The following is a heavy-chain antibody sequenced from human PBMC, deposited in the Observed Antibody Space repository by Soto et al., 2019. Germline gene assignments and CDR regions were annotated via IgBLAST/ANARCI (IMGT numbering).Heavy chain of an antibody. CDR3: ARLRTGDIPDY. V-gene: IGHV3-30-3*01. J-gene: IGHJ4*02. Sequence: QVQLVESGGGVVQPGRSLRLSCEASGFTFSSYAMHWVRQAPGKGLEWVAVISYDGSNKYYADSVKGRFTISRDNSKNTLYLQMNSLRAEDTAVYYGARLRTGDIPDYGGQGTLVTVSS. CDR2: ISYDGSNK. D-gene: IGHD7-27*01. CDR1: GFTFSSYA.